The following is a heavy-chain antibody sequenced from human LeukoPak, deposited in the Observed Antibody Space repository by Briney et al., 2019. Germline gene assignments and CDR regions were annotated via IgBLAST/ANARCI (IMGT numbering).Heavy chain of an antibody. Sequence: TGGSLRLSCAAPGFTFSSYWMHWVRQAPGKGLVWVSRINSDGSSTTYADSVKGRFTISRDSAKNTLYLQMNSLRAEDTAVYYCARTNRGYGMDVWGQGTTVTVSS. V-gene: IGHV3-74*01. CDR3: ARTNRGYGMDV. CDR2: INSDGSST. J-gene: IGHJ6*02. CDR1: GFTFSSYW.